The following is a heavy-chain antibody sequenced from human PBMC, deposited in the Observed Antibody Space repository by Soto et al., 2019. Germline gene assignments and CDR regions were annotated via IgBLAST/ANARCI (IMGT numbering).Heavy chain of an antibody. D-gene: IGHD2-8*01. CDR3: ARLVYDTRLNYMYFDF. Sequence: SETLSLTCAVSGVSISSGNWCTWVRQTPQRGLEYIGEIFHDGTANYYPSFERRVAISVDTSKNQFSLKLTTVTAADTAIYFCARLVYDTRLNYMYFDFWGQGALVTVSS. CDR1: GVSISSGNW. CDR2: IFHDGTA. V-gene: IGHV4-4*02. J-gene: IGHJ4*02.